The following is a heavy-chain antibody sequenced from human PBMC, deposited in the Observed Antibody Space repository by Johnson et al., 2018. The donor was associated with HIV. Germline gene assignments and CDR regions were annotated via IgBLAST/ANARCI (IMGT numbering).Heavy chain of an antibody. Sequence: VQLVETGGGLIQPGGSLRLSCAASGFTVSSNYMSLVRQAPGKGLEWVSVIYSGGSTYYADSVKGRFTISRDNSKNTLYLQMNSLRAEDTAVYYCARENRVDAFDIWGQGTMVTVSS. CDR3: ARENRVDAFDI. CDR2: IYSGGST. D-gene: IGHD2/OR15-2a*01. J-gene: IGHJ3*02. CDR1: GFTVSSNY. V-gene: IGHV3-53*02.